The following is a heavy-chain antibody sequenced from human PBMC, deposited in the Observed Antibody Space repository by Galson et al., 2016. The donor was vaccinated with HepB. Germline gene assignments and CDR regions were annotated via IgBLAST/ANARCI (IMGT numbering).Heavy chain of an antibody. CDR1: GGTFSSYA. D-gene: IGHD1-14*01. CDR2: VIPIYGTS. Sequence: SVKVSCKASGGTFSSYAISWVRQAPGKGLEWMGGVIPIYGTSNYAQKLQGRVTITADESTSTAYMELSSLRSEDTAVDYCARGKPNNGYYNYAMDVWGQGTTVTVSS. V-gene: IGHV1-69*13. J-gene: IGHJ6*02. CDR3: ARGKPNNGYYNYAMDV.